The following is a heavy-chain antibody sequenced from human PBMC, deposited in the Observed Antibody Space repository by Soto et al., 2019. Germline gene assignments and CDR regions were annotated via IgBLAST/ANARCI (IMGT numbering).Heavy chain of an antibody. Sequence: QLQLQESGSGLVKPSQTLSLTCAVSGGSISSGGYSWSWIRQPPGKGLEWIGYIYHSGSTYYNPSLKSRVTNPVTGSKNQFSLKLSSVAPADTAVYYCGRTADIWGQGTMVTVSS. J-gene: IGHJ3*02. CDR1: GGSISSGGYS. V-gene: IGHV4-30-2*01. CDR2: IYHSGST. CDR3: GRTADI.